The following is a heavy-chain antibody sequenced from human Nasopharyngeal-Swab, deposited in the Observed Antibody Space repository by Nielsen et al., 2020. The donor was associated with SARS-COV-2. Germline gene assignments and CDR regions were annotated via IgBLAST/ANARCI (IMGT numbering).Heavy chain of an antibody. CDR2: IKQDGGEK. Sequence: GESLKISCAASGFNFRSYLMSWVRQAPGKGLEWVANIKQDGGEKKYVDSVKGRFTISRDNAKNSLSLQMNTLRAEDTAVYYCVRDVRATVTTPPDYWGQGTLVTVSS. J-gene: IGHJ4*02. CDR3: VRDVRATVTTPPDY. CDR1: GFNFRSYL. V-gene: IGHV3-7*01. D-gene: IGHD4-17*01.